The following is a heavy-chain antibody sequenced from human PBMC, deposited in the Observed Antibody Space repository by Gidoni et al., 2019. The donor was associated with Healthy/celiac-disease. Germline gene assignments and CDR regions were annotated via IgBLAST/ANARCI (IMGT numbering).Heavy chain of an antibody. CDR2: ISYSGST. D-gene: IGHD2-21*02. CDR1: GGSISSISYY. V-gene: IGHV4-39*01. J-gene: IGHJ4*02. CDR3: ARHVPLAYCGGDCFYYFDY. Sequence: QLQLQESGPGLVKPSETLSLTCTVSGGSISSISYYWGWIRQPPGKGLEWIGSISYSGSTYYNPSLKSRVTISVDTSKNQFSLKLSSVTAADTAVYYCARHVPLAYCGGDCFYYFDYWGQGTLVTVSS.